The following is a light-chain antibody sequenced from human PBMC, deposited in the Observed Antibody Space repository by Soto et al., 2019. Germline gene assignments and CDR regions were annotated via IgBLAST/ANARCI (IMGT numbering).Light chain of an antibody. Sequence: QSALTQPASVSGSPGQSITISCTGTSSDVGGYNYVSWYQQHPGMAPKLMLYAVSNRPSGVSNRFSGSKSGNTASLTISGLQAEDEAHYYCSSYASSSSPYVVFGGGTKLTVL. J-gene: IGLJ2*01. CDR1: SSDVGGYNY. V-gene: IGLV2-14*01. CDR3: SSYASSSSPYVV. CDR2: AVS.